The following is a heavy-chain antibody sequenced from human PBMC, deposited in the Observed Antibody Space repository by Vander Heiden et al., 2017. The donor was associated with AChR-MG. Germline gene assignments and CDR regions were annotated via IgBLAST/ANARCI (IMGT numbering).Heavy chain of an antibody. J-gene: IGHJ4*02. V-gene: IGHV1-2*02. Sequence: QVQLVQSGAEVKKPGASVKVSCKASGYTFTGYYMHWVRQAPGQGLEWMGWINPNSGGTNYAQKFQGRVTMTRDTSISTAYMELSRLRSDDTAVYYCARDFTMVRGVITKYYFDYWGQGTLVTVSS. CDR2: INPNSGGT. CDR3: ARDFTMVRGVITKYYFDY. CDR1: GYTFTGYY. D-gene: IGHD3-10*01.